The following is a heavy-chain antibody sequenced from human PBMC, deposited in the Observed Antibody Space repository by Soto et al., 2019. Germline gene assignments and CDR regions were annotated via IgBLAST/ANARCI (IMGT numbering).Heavy chain of an antibody. Sequence: QVQLVESGGGVVQPGRSLRLSCAASSFTFTSYDLHWVRQAPGKGLEWVAFISSDGTKKYYADSVKGRFTISRDNSKNTLYLQMNSLRPEDTAVYPCATDPYGDSFFWGQGTLLTVSS. J-gene: IGHJ4*02. V-gene: IGHV3-30*03. CDR1: SFTFTSYD. CDR2: ISSDGTKK. CDR3: ATDPYGDSFF. D-gene: IGHD4-17*01.